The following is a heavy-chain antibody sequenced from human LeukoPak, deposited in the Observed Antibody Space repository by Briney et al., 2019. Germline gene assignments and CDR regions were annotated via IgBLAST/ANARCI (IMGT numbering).Heavy chain of an antibody. CDR1: GGTFSSYA. CDR2: IIPIFGTA. J-gene: IGHJ6*04. D-gene: IGHD2-15*01. CDR3: ARGLGYCSGGSCYGDYYYGMDV. Sequence: ASVKVSFKASGGTFSSYAISWVRQAPGQGLEWMGGIIPIFGTANYAQKFQGRVTITADESTSTAYMELSSLRSEDTAVYYCARGLGYCSGGSCYGDYYYGMDVWGKGTTVTVSS. V-gene: IGHV1-69*13.